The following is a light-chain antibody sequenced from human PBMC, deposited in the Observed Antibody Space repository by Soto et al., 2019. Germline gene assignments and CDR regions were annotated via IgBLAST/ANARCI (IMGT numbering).Light chain of an antibody. CDR3: SADTARSTQV. J-gene: IGLJ1*01. CDR2: EVR. V-gene: IGLV2-14*01. Sequence: QSALTQPASVSGSAGQSITISCSGTMRDVGAYNLVSWYQQHPGTAPKLIIYEVRKRPSGISSRFSGSRSDNTASLTISGHHHEDDGYYYCSADTARSTQVFGTGTKLTVL. CDR1: MRDVGAYNL.